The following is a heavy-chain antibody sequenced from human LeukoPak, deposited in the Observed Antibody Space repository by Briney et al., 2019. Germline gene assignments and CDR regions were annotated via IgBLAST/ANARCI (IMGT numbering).Heavy chain of an antibody. V-gene: IGHV3-48*04. D-gene: IGHD5-18*01. Sequence: TGRSLRLSCAASGFTFSSYSMNWVRQAPGKGLEWVSYISSSSSTIYYADSVKGRFTISRDNAKNSLYLQMNSLRAEDTAVYYCARGLIQLWLLHAFDIWGQGTMVTVSS. CDR2: ISSSSSTI. CDR3: ARGLIQLWLLHAFDI. CDR1: GFTFSSYS. J-gene: IGHJ3*02.